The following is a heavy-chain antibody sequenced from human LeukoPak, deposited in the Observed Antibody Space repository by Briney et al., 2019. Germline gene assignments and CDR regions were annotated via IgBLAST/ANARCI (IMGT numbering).Heavy chain of an antibody. CDR2: ISSSGSTI. Sequence: GGSLRPSCAASGFTFSSYEMNWVRQAPGKGLEWVSYISSSGSTIYYADSVKGRFTISRDNAKNSLYLQMNSLRAEDTAVYYCARESYRGGYYFDYWGQGTLVTVSS. D-gene: IGHD3-22*01. CDR3: ARESYRGGYYFDY. CDR1: GFTFSSYE. J-gene: IGHJ4*02. V-gene: IGHV3-48*03.